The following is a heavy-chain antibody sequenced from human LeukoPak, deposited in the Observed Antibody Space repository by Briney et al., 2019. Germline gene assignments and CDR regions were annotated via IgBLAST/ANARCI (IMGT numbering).Heavy chain of an antibody. CDR1: GFTFSSNA. J-gene: IGHJ4*02. CDR2: IYYSGST. V-gene: IGHV4-39*01. D-gene: IGHD6-13*01. CDR3: ARLLSSSWYEGWNYFDY. Sequence: NPGGSLRLSCAGSGFTFSSNAMSWVRQAPGKGLEWIGSIYYSGSTYYNPSLKSRVTISVDTSKNQFSLKLSSVTAADTAVYYCARLLSSSWYEGWNYFDYWGQGTLVTVSS.